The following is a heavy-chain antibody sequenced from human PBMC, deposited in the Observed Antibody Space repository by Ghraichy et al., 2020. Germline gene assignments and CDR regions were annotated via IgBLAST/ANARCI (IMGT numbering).Heavy chain of an antibody. CDR3: ARGRDGFDY. D-gene: IGHD5-24*01. V-gene: IGHV4-59*01. CDR2: IYYSGST. J-gene: IGHJ4*02. Sequence: SETLSLTCTVSGGSIDTYYWSCLRQPPGKRLEWIGNIYYSGSTNYNPSLKSRVTISVDASKNQFSLKLSSVTAADTAVYYCARGRDGFDYWGQGTLVTVSS. CDR1: GGSIDTYY.